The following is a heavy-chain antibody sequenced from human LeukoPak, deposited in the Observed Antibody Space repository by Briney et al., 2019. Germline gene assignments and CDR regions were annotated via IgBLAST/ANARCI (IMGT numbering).Heavy chain of an antibody. V-gene: IGHV3-30-3*01. CDR3: AKGFATLRFLEWSNRTPDAFDI. CDR2: ISYDGSNK. D-gene: IGHD3-3*01. Sequence: GGSLRLSCAASGFTFSSYAMHWVRQAPGKGLEWVAVISYDGSNKYYADSVKGRFTISRDNSKNTLYLQMNSLRAEDTAVYYCAKGFATLRFLEWSNRTPDAFDIWGQGTMVTVSS. J-gene: IGHJ3*02. CDR1: GFTFSSYA.